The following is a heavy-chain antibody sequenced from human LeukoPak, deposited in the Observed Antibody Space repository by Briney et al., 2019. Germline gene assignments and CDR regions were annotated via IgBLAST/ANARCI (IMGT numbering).Heavy chain of an antibody. D-gene: IGHD6-6*01. CDR3: ARDSSSSRGYYYYYYMDV. CDR2: IYTSGST. V-gene: IGHV4-4*07. J-gene: IGHJ6*03. Sequence: SETLSLTCTVSGGSISSYYWSWIRQPAGKGLEWIGRIYTSGSTNYNPSLKSRVTMSVDTSKNQFSLKLSSVTAADTAVYYCARDSSSSRGYYYYYYMDVWGKGTTVTVSS. CDR1: GGSISSYY.